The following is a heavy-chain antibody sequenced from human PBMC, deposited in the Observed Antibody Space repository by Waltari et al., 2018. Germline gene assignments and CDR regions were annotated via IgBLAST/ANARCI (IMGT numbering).Heavy chain of an antibody. V-gene: IGHV3-33*01. CDR3: ARIIWWRIDY. CDR2: IWYDGSEE. Sequence: QVQLVESGGGVVQPGRSLRLSCAASGFTFSSYGMHWVRQAPGKGLEWVAVIWYDGSEEHYVDSVKGRFTSSRDNAKNSLYLQMNSLRAEDTALYYCARIIWWRIDYWGQGTLVTVSS. J-gene: IGHJ4*02. D-gene: IGHD2-15*01. CDR1: GFTFSSYG.